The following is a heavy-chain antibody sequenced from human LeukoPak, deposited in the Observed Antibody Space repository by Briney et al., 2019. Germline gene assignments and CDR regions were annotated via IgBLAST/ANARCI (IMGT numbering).Heavy chain of an antibody. CDR1: GDSISNYY. Sequence: KPSETLSLTCTVSGDSISNYYWSWIRQPPGQGLEWIGYIYYSGSTNYNPSLKSRVNISVDTSKNQFSLKLSSVTAADTAVYYCARYRNEALFAFDIWGQGTMVTVSS. CDR2: IYYSGST. V-gene: IGHV4-59*01. D-gene: IGHD1-14*01. CDR3: ARYRNEALFAFDI. J-gene: IGHJ3*02.